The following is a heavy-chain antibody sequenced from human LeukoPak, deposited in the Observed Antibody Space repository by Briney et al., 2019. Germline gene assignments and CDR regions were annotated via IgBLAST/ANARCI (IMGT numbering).Heavy chain of an antibody. D-gene: IGHD5/OR15-5a*01. Sequence: GGSLRLSCAASGFTVSDNYMSWVRQAPGKGLEWVSVIYSGGSIYYADSVKGRFTISRHNSKNTLYPQMNSLRTEDTAVYYCASGSRFDYWGQGTLVTVSS. CDR3: ASGSRFDY. J-gene: IGHJ4*02. V-gene: IGHV3-53*04. CDR2: IYSGGSI. CDR1: GFTVSDNY.